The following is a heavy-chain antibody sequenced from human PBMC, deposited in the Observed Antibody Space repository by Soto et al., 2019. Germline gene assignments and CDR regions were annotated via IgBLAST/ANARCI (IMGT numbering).Heavy chain of an antibody. Sequence: TSETLSLTCTVSGGSISSYYXSWIRQPPGKGLEWIGYIYYSGSTNYNPSLKSRVTISVDTSKNQFSLKLSSVTAADTAVYYCASNFGVLRYFDWSFDYWGQGTLVTVSS. CDR2: IYYSGST. D-gene: IGHD3-9*01. J-gene: IGHJ4*02. CDR3: ASNFGVLRYFDWSFDY. V-gene: IGHV4-59*01. CDR1: GGSISSYY.